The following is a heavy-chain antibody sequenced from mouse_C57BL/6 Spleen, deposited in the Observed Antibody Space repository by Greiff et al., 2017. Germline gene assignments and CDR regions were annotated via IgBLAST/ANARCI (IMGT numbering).Heavy chain of an antibody. CDR1: GFTFTDYY. CDR2: IRNKANGYTT. Sequence: EVHLVESGGGLVQPGGSLSLSCAASGFTFTDYYMSWVRQPPGKALGWLGFIRNKANGYTTEYSASVKGRFTISRDNSQSILYLQMNALRAEDSATYYCARSTVVVRMDYWGQGTSVTVSS. D-gene: IGHD1-1*01. J-gene: IGHJ4*01. CDR3: ARSTVVVRMDY. V-gene: IGHV7-3*01.